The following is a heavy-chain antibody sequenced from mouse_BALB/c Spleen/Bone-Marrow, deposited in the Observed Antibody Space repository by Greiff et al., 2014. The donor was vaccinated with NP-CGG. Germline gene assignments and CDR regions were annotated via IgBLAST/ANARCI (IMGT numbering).Heavy chain of an antibody. CDR3: ARTYYDYDWFAY. J-gene: IGHJ3*01. CDR1: GYTFTSYW. D-gene: IGHD2-4*01. Sequence: QVQLKESGVGSVKPGASVKLSCKASGYTFTSYWMHWVKQRPGQGLEWIGEIDPSDSYTKYNQNFKGKATLTVDKSSSTAYMQLSSLTSEDSAVYYCARTYYDYDWFAYWGQGTLVTVSA. V-gene: IGHV1-69*02. CDR2: IDPSDSYT.